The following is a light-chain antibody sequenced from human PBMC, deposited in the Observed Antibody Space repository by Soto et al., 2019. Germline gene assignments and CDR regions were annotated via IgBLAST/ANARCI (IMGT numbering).Light chain of an antibody. Sequence: QSALTQPASVSGSPGQSITISCTGTSSDVGGYDYVSWYQLHPCKAPKLMVFEVSNRPSGVSYRLSGSKSGNTATLTISGLQAEDEADYFCSSYSISTAYLFGTGTKLTVL. CDR1: SSDVGGYDY. J-gene: IGLJ1*01. CDR3: SSYSISTAYL. CDR2: EVS. V-gene: IGLV2-14*01.